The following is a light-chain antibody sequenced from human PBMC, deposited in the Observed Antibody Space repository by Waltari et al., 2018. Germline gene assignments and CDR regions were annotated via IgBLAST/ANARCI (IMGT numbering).Light chain of an antibody. J-gene: IGLJ3*02. Sequence: QTVVTQEPSFSVSPGGTVTLTCGLSSGSVSTTYYPSWYQQTPGQAPRTLIYSTNIRSSGVPDPFSGSILGNKAALIITGAQAVDASDYYCLLYMPSGDWLFGGGTKLTVL. CDR3: LLYMPSGDWL. V-gene: IGLV8-61*01. CDR1: SGSVSTTYY. CDR2: STN.